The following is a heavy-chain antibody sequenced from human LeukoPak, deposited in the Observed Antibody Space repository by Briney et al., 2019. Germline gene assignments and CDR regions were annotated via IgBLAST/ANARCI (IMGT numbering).Heavy chain of an antibody. CDR3: ARVAVSGPTGWFDP. V-gene: IGHV3-21*01. Sequence: GGSLRLSCAASGFALNSYSLSWVRQAPGKGLEWVSSISSTSAYILYADSVKGRFTISRDNTDNVVYLQMNSLRAEDTAVYYCARVAVSGPTGWFDPWGQGTLVTVSS. CDR2: ISSTSAYI. CDR1: GFALNSYS. J-gene: IGHJ5*02. D-gene: IGHD6-19*01.